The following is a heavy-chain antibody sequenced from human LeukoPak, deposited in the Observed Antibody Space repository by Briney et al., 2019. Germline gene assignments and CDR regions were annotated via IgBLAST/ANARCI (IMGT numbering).Heavy chain of an antibody. J-gene: IGHJ5*02. CDR2: FDPEDGET. CDR3: ATLHRRQGWFDP. CDR1: GYTLTELS. V-gene: IGHV1-24*01. Sequence: ASVKVSCKVSGYTLTELSMHWVRQAPGKGLEWMGGFDPEDGETIYAQKFQGGVTMTEDTSTDTAYMELSSLRSEDTAVYYCATLHRRQGWFDPWGQGTLVTVSS.